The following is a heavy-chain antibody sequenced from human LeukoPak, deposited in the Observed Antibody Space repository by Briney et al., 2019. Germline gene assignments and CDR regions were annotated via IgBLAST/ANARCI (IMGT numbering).Heavy chain of an antibody. CDR2: IYPGDSDT. CDR3: ARSHLAIGSGYSYGFVDY. J-gene: IGHJ4*02. D-gene: IGHD5-18*01. Sequence: GESLKISCKGSGYSFTSYWIGWVRQMPGKGLEWMGIIYPGDSDTRYSPSFQGQVTISADKSISTADLQWSSLKASDTAMYYCARSHLAIGSGYSYGFVDYWGQGTLVTVSS. V-gene: IGHV5-51*01. CDR1: GYSFTSYW.